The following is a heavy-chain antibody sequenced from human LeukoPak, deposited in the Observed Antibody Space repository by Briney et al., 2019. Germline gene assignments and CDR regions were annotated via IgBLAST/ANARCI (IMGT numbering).Heavy chain of an antibody. CDR3: ARGNKNDFWSGYYSPYFDY. CDR1: GGSISTGDYY. D-gene: IGHD3-3*01. J-gene: IGHJ4*02. Sequence: PSETLSLTCTVSGGSISTGDYYWSWIRQPPGKGLEWIGYIYYSGSTYYNPSLKSRVTISMDTSKNQFSLKLSSVTAADTAVYYCARGNKNDFWSGYYSPYFDYWGQGTLVTVSS. CDR2: IYYSGST. V-gene: IGHV4-30-4*08.